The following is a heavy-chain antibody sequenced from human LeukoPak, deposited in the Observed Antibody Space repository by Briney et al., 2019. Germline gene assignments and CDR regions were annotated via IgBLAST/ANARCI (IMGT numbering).Heavy chain of an antibody. CDR3: ARQGIAVAGTAFDY. CDR2: INPNSGGT. J-gene: IGHJ4*02. CDR1: GYTFTSYD. Sequence: ASVKVSCETSGYTFTSYDINWVRQAPGQGLEWMGWINPNSGGTNYAQKFQGRVTMTRDTSISTAYMELSRLRSDDTAVYYCARQGIAVAGTAFDYWGQGTLVTVSS. V-gene: IGHV1-2*02. D-gene: IGHD6-19*01.